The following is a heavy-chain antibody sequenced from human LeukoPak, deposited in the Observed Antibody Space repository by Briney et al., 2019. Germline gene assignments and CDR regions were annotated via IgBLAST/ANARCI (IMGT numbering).Heavy chain of an antibody. D-gene: IGHD3-10*01. CDR3: ARVGGRSGSSSFYYFDY. J-gene: IGHJ4*02. V-gene: IGHV1-2*02. CDR1: GYTFTVYY. Sequence: ASVTVSCKASGYTFTVYYMHWVRHAPAQGLEGMGWINPNSGGTNYAQKFQGRVTMTRDTSISTAYMELSRLRSDETAVYYCARVGGRSGSSSFYYFDYWGQGTLVTVSS. CDR2: INPNSGGT.